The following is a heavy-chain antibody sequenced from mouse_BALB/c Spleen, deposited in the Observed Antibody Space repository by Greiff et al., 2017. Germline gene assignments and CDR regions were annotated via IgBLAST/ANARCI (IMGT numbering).Heavy chain of an antibody. Sequence: EVMLVESGGGLVQPGGSRKLSCAASGFTFSSFGMHWVRQAPEKGLEWVAYISSGSSTIYYADTVKGRFTISRDNPKNTLFLQMTSLRSEDTAMYYCARWFYFDYWGQGTTLTVSS. D-gene: IGHD2-2*01. CDR1: GFTFSSFG. J-gene: IGHJ2*01. CDR3: ARWFYFDY. CDR2: ISSGSSTI. V-gene: IGHV5-17*02.